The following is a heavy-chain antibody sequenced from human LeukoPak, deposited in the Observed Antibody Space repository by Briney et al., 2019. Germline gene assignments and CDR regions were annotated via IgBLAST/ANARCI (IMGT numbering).Heavy chain of an antibody. CDR2: ISGSGGTT. CDR3: VKAVVGRISNFDF. D-gene: IGHD1-26*01. J-gene: IGHJ4*02. V-gene: IGHV3-23*01. CDR1: RFTFSSYA. Sequence: PGGSLRLSCAASRFTFSSYAMSWVRQAPGKGLEWVSAISGSGGTTYYADSVKGRFTVSRDDSRSTLYLQMDSLTVEDTAVYYCVKAVVGRISNFDFWGQGTLVTVSS.